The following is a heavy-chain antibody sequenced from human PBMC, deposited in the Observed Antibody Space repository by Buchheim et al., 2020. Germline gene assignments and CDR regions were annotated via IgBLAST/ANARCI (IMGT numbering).Heavy chain of an antibody. D-gene: IGHD1-26*01. CDR2: IWYDGSNK. J-gene: IGHJ5*02. CDR3: AREYIVGATATGWFDP. V-gene: IGHV3-33*01. Sequence: QVQLVESGGGVVQPGRSLRLSCAASGFTFSSYGMHWVRQAPGKGLEWVAVIWYDGSNKYYADSVKGRFTISRDNSKNTLYLQMNSLRAEDTVVYYCAREYIVGATATGWFDPWGQGTL. CDR1: GFTFSSYG.